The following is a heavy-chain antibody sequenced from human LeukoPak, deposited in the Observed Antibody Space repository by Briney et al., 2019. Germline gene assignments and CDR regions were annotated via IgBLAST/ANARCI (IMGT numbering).Heavy chain of an antibody. V-gene: IGHV3-23*01. J-gene: IGHJ4*02. CDR2: ISGSGGST. Sequence: GGSLRLSCAASGFTFSSYAMSWVRQAPGKGLEWVSAISGSGGSTYYADSVKGRFTISRDNSKNTLYLQMNSLRAEDTAIYYCVRVKGGWLGEKTYDYLGQGTLVTVPP. CDR3: VRVKGGWLGEKTYDY. CDR1: GFTFSSYA. D-gene: IGHD5-24*01.